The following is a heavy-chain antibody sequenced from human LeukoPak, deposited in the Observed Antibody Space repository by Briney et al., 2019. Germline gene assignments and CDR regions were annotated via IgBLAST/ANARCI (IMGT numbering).Heavy chain of an antibody. D-gene: IGHD6-19*01. CDR1: GFTVSSNY. CDR3: ARSASSGWYSFDY. J-gene: IGHJ4*02. Sequence: PGGSLRLSCAASGFTVSSNYMSWVRQAPGRGLEWVSAIYSGGTTDYADSVKGRFTISRDNSKNTLYLQMNNLRAEDTAVYYCARSASSGWYSFDYWGQGALITVSS. V-gene: IGHV3-66*02. CDR2: IYSGGTT.